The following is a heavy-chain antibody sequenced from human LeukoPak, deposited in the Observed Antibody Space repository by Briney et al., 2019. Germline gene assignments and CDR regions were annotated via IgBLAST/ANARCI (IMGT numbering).Heavy chain of an antibody. V-gene: IGHV4-4*09. CDR2: IFPSGSI. CDR3: ARRRDETATAAGYYHMDV. D-gene: IGHD3-22*01. Sequence: SETLSLTCTVSGASISSYYWSWFRRPPGKGLEWIAYIFPSGSINFNPSLKSRVSISVDGSKNNFSLDPSSVTAADTAVYYCARRRDETATAAGYYHMDVWGKGTTVTVSS. J-gene: IGHJ6*03. CDR1: GASISSYY.